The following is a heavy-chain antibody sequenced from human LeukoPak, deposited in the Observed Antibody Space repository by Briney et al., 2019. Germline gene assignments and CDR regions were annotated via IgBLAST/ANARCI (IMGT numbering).Heavy chain of an antibody. Sequence: PGGSLRLSCAASGFTFISYSMNWVRQAPGKGLEWVSSISSSSSYIYYADSVKGRFTISRDNSKNTLYLQMNSLRAEDTAVYYCARVMGRYCSSTSCYVDYWGQGTLVTVSS. J-gene: IGHJ4*02. D-gene: IGHD2-2*01. V-gene: IGHV3-21*01. CDR2: ISSSSSYI. CDR3: ARVMGRYCSSTSCYVDY. CDR1: GFTFISYS.